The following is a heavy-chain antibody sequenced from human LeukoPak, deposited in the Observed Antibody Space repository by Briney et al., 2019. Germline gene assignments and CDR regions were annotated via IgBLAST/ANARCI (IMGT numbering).Heavy chain of an antibody. V-gene: IGHV4-59*01. CDR1: GGSISSYY. D-gene: IGHD2-2*01. CDR3: ARKVGWFDP. Sequence: PSETLSLTCTVSGGSISSYYWSWIRQPPGKGLEWIGYIYHSGSTNYNPSLKSRVTISVDTSKNQFSLKLSSVTAADTAVYYCARKVGWFDPWGQGTLVTVSS. J-gene: IGHJ5*02. CDR2: IYHSGST.